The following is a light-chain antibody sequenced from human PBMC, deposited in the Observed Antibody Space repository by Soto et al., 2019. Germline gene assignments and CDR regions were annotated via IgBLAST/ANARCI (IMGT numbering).Light chain of an antibody. CDR3: QQYESTPPT. CDR2: WAS. Sequence: DIVMTQSPDSLAVSLGERATINCKSSQSVLYSSNNKKYLAWYQQRPGQPPKLLIYWASTRESGVPDRFSGSGSGTDFTLTITSLQAEDVAVYYCQQYESTPPTFGHGTKLEIK. V-gene: IGKV4-1*01. CDR1: QSVLYSSNNKKY. J-gene: IGKJ2*01.